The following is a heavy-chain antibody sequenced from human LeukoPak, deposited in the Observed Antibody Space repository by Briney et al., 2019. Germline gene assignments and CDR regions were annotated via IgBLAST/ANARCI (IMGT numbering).Heavy chain of an antibody. CDR2: IYHSGNT. CDR1: GGSISSGGYS. J-gene: IGHJ4*02. CDR3: ARAGYSSGWPPSYFDY. Sequence: PSQTLSLTCAVSGGSISSGGYSWSWIRQPPGKGLEWIGYIYHSGNTYYNPSLKSRVTISVDRSKNQFSLKLSSVTAADTVVYYCARAGYSSGWPPSYFDYWGQGTLVTVSS. D-gene: IGHD6-19*01. V-gene: IGHV4-30-2*01.